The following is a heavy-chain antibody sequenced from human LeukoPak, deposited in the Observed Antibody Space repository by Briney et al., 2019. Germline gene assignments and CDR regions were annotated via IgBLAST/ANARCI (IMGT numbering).Heavy chain of an antibody. Sequence: SETLSLTCTVSGGSVSSGSYYWSWIRQPPGKGLEWIGYIYYSGSTNYNPSLKSRVTISVDTSKNQFSLKLSSVTAADTAVYYCAREASEILTGYFDYWGQGTLVTVSS. CDR1: GGSVSSGSYY. D-gene: IGHD3-9*01. V-gene: IGHV4-61*01. J-gene: IGHJ4*02. CDR3: AREASEILTGYFDY. CDR2: IYYSGST.